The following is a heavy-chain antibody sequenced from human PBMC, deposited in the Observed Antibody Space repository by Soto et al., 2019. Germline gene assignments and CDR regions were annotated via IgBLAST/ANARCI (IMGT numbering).Heavy chain of an antibody. CDR1: GGTFSSYA. CDR2: IIPIFGTA. V-gene: IGHV1-69*06. D-gene: IGHD6-19*01. CDR3: ARAVAVPADFDY. J-gene: IGHJ4*02. Sequence: SVKVSSKASGGTFSSYAISWVRQAPGQGLEWMGGIIPIFGTANYAQKFQGRVTITADKSTSTAYMELSSLRSEDTAVYYCARAVAVPADFDYWGQGTLVTVSS.